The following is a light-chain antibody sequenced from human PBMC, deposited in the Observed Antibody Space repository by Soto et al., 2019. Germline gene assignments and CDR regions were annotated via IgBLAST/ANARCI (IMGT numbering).Light chain of an antibody. V-gene: IGKV3-15*01. J-gene: IGKJ1*01. CDR1: QSVGSN. CDR2: DAS. Sequence: EIVMTQFPATLSVSPGERATLSCRASQSVGSNLAWYQQKRGQAPRLLIYDASTRAPGIPARFSGSGSGTEFILTIISLQSEDFAVYYCQQYNNWPQTFGQGTKVDIK. CDR3: QQYNNWPQT.